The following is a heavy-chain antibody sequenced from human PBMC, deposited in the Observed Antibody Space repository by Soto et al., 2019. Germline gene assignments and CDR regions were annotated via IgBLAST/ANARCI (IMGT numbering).Heavy chain of an antibody. V-gene: IGHV3-23*01. CDR2: ITDSGYTA. CDR1: GFSVGTFV. J-gene: IGHJ4*02. D-gene: IGHD6-19*01. CDR3: AKNGQWLATPPEA. Sequence: GGSLRLSCAASGFSVGTFVMTWFRQAPGGGLEWVASITDSGYTASYAETVEGRFTVSRDNSKNKLHLQMNDLRAEDTATYYCAKNGQWLATPPEAWGQGTLVTSPQ.